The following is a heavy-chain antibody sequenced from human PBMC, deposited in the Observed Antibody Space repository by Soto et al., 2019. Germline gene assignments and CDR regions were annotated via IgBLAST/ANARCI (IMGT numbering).Heavy chain of an antibody. CDR1: GGSISSSNYY. D-gene: IGHD6-6*01. V-gene: IGHV4-39*01. CDR3: ARRLSSQLVGVDHYYFDY. J-gene: IGHJ4*02. CDR2: IYHTGNT. Sequence: QLQLQESGPGLVKPSETLSLTCTVSGGSISSSNYYWGWIRQPPGKGLEWIGSIYHTGNTYYNPSPKSRVTISVDTSKNQFSLKLRSVTAADTAVYYCARRLSSQLVGVDHYYFDYWGQGTLVTVAS.